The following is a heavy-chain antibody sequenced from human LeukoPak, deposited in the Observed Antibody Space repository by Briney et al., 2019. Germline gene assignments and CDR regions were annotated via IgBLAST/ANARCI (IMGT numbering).Heavy chain of an antibody. CDR1: GYTFTGYY. CDR2: INPNSGGT. Sequence: ASVKVSCKASGYTFTGYYMHWVRQAPGQGLEWMGWINPNSGGTNYAQEFQGRVTMTRDTSISTAYMELSRLRSDDTAVYYCAGTWLPTTYNWFDPWGQGTLVTVSS. CDR3: AGTWLPTTYNWFDP. D-gene: IGHD6-19*01. V-gene: IGHV1-2*02. J-gene: IGHJ5*02.